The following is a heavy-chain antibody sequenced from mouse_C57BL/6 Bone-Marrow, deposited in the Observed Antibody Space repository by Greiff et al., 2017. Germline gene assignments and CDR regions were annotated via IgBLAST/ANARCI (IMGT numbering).Heavy chain of an antibody. J-gene: IGHJ4*01. CDR1: GFTFSDYG. Sequence: EVQLVESGGGLVKPGGSLKLSCAASGFTFSDYGMHWVRQAPEKGLEWVAYISSGSSTIYYADTVKGRFTISRDNAKNTLFLQMTSLRSEDTAMYYCARGSNSYAMDYWGQGTSVTVSS. CDR2: ISSGSSTI. CDR3: ARGSNSYAMDY. D-gene: IGHD2-5*01. V-gene: IGHV5-17*01.